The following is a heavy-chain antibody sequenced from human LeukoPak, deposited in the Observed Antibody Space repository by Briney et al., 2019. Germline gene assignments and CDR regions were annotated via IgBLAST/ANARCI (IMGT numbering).Heavy chain of an antibody. D-gene: IGHD4-17*01. Sequence: ASVKVSCKASGYTFTTYDINWVRQAPGQGLEWMGWINPNSGGTNYAQKFQGRVTMTRDTSISTAYMELSRLRSDDTAVYYCARDRDMTTDYWGQGTLVTVSS. CDR2: INPNSGGT. CDR1: GYTFTTYD. V-gene: IGHV1-2*02. CDR3: ARDRDMTTDY. J-gene: IGHJ4*02.